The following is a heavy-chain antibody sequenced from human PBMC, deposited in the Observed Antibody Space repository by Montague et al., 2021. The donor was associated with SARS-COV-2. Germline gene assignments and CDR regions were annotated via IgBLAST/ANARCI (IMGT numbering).Heavy chain of an antibody. CDR1: GFAFNNAW. D-gene: IGHD1-26*01. V-gene: IGHV3-15*01. J-gene: IGHJ4*02. CDR3: TTDGLVGATLL. CDR2: IKGKTDGGKT. Sequence: SLRLSCAASGFAFNNAWMRWVRQAPGKGLEWAGRIKGKTDGGKTDYAAPVQGRFIISRDDSKNTLYLQMTSLKSEDTAVYYCTTDGLVGATLLWGQGTLVTVSS.